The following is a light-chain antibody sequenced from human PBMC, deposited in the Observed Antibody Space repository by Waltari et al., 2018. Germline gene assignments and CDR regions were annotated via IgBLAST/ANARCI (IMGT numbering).Light chain of an antibody. CDR2: WAS. J-gene: IGKJ5*01. CDR3: QQYYSTPIT. CDR1: QSVLYSSNNKNY. Sequence: DIVMTQSPDSLAVSLGERATINCKSSQSVLYSSNNKNYLAWYQQKPGQPPQLLIYWASTRKSGVPDRLSGRGSGTDFTLAISSLQAEDVAVYYCQQYYSTPITFGQGTRLEIK. V-gene: IGKV4-1*01.